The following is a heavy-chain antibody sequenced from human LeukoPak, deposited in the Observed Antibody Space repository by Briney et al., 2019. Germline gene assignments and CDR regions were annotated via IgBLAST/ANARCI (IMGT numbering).Heavy chain of an antibody. D-gene: IGHD5-24*01. Sequence: GESLKISCAASGFSVNNNYMSWVRQAPGRGLEWVSALYVDDSTYYADSVRGRFTISRDSSKNTLCLQINSLRAEDTAVYYCAFNDGWTGYFRHWGQGTLVTVSS. CDR2: LYVDDST. CDR1: GFSVNNNY. CDR3: AFNDGWTGYFRH. V-gene: IGHV3-53*01. J-gene: IGHJ1*01.